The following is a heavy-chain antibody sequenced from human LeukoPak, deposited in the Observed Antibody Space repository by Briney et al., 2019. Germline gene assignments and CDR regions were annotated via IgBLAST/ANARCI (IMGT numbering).Heavy chain of an antibody. V-gene: IGHV4-39*01. CDR3: ARHQDDSSEIPLDY. D-gene: IGHD3-22*01. Sequence: PSETLSLTCTVSGGSISSSSYYWGWIRQPPGKGLEWIGSIYYSGSTYYNPSLKSRATISVDTSKNQFSLKLSSVTAADTAVYYCARHQDDSSEIPLDYWGQGTLVTVSS. CDR2: IYYSGST. CDR1: GGSISSSSYY. J-gene: IGHJ4*02.